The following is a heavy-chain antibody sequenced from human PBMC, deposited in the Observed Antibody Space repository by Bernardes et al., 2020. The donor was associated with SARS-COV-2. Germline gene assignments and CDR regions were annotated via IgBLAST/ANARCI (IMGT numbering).Heavy chain of an antibody. V-gene: IGHV3-7*03. CDR3: ARSSGMDV. CDR1: GFDFSDYW. Sequence: SLIRSCAGSGFDFSDYWMTWVRQAPGQGLEWVANIKRDGSETYYVDSVKGRFTISRDNAKNLVFLQMNSLRAEDTAVFYCARSSGMDVWGQGTMVTVSS. J-gene: IGHJ6*02. CDR2: IKRDGSET.